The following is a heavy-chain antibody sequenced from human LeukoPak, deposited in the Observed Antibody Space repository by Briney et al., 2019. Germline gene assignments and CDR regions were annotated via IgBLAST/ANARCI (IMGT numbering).Heavy chain of an antibody. CDR1: GGSISSYY. CDR3: ARVSVSSGYLVDY. D-gene: IGHD3-22*01. V-gene: IGHV4-59*01. CDR2: IYYSGST. Sequence: SETLSLTCTVSGGSISSYYWSWIRQPPGKGLEWIGYIYYSGSTNYNPSLKSRVTISVDTSKNQFSLKLSSVTAADTAAYYCARVSVSSGYLVDYWGQGTLVTVSS. J-gene: IGHJ4*02.